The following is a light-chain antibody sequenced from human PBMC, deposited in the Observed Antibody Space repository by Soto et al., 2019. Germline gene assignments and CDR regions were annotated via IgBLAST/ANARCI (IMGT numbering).Light chain of an antibody. J-gene: IGKJ1*01. V-gene: IGKV1-5*01. CDR2: DAS. Sequence: DIPMAQSPSSLSASVGDRVTITCRASQSISSYLNWYQQKPGKAPKLLIYDASSLESGVPSRFSGSGSGTEFTLTISSLQPDDFATYYCQQYNSYPWTFGQGTKVDIK. CDR3: QQYNSYPWT. CDR1: QSISSY.